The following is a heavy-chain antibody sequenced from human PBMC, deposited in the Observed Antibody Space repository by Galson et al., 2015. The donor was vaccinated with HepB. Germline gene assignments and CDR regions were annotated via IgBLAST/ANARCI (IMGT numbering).Heavy chain of an antibody. Sequence: SLRLSCAGSGFTFSDNYMSWIRQAPGKGLEWISYISPGSDYKTYKDSVKGRFTISRDNDKSSLYLQMNNIRADDTAVYYCATGWEVFASWGQGTLVTVSS. CDR2: ISPGSDYK. V-gene: IGHV3-11*03. CDR1: GFTFSDNY. J-gene: IGHJ5*01. CDR3: ATGWEVFAS. D-gene: IGHD1-26*01.